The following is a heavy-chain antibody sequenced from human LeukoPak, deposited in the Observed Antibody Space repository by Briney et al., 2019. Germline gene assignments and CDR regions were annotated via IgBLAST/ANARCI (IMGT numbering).Heavy chain of an antibody. Sequence: VASVKVSCKASGYTFTGYYIHWVRQAPGQGLEWMGWINPNSGGTNYAQKFQGRVTMTRDTSISTAYMELSRLRSDYYASAGYSSAFPFDYWGQGTLVTVSS. J-gene: IGHJ4*02. D-gene: IGHD6-19*01. V-gene: IGHV1-2*02. CDR3: SSAFPFDY. CDR1: GYTFTGYY. CDR2: INPNSGGT.